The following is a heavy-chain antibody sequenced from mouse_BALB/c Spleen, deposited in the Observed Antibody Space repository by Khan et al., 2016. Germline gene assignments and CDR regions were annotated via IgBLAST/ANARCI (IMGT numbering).Heavy chain of an antibody. D-gene: IGHD1-2*01. V-gene: IGHV3-2*02. CDR2: ISYSGST. CDR3: ARTADTLYYAMDY. CDR1: GYSITSDYA. J-gene: IGHJ4*01. Sequence: EVQLQESGPGLVKPSQFLSLTCTVTGYSITSDYAWNWFRQFPGNKLEWMGYISYSGSTSYNPSLKSRISITRDSSKHHFLLQLNSVTNEDTATYYCARTADTLYYAMDYCGQGPSVTVSS.